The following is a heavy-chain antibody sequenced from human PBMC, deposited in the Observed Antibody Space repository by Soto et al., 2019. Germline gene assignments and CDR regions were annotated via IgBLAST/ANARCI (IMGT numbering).Heavy chain of an antibody. CDR2: IYPGDSDT. CDR1: GYRFISYW. D-gene: IGHD3-22*01. CDR3: ARHKDSSGYHDSADAFDI. J-gene: IGHJ3*02. V-gene: IGHV5-51*01. Sequence: PEESLTISCKGSGYRFISYWIVWVLQMPGKGLGWMGIIYPGDSDTRYRPSLQGQVTISADKSINTAYLQWSSLKASDTAIYYCARHKDSSGYHDSADAFDIWGQGTMVTVSS.